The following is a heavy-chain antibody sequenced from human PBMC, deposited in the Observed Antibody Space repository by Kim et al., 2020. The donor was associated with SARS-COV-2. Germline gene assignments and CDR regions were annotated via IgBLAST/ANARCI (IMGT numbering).Heavy chain of an antibody. D-gene: IGHD2-2*02. V-gene: IGHV3-23*01. CDR3: AKLKTTSCYSAMDV. Sequence: YADSVKGRFSISGDNSKNTLYLQMKSLRAEDTAVYYCAKLKTTSCYSAMDVWGQGTTVTVSS. J-gene: IGHJ6*02.